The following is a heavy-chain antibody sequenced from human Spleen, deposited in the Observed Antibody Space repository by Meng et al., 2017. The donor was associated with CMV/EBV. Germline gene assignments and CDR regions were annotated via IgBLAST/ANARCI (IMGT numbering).Heavy chain of an antibody. J-gene: IGHJ4*02. Sequence: ESLKISCAASGFTFSSYAMSWVRQAPGKGLEWVSAISGSGGSTYYADSVKGRFTISRDESKNTLYLQMNSLRAEDTALYYCAKCSSTSCRYFDYWGQGTLVTVSS. CDR1: GFTFSSYA. D-gene: IGHD2-2*01. V-gene: IGHV3-23*01. CDR3: AKCSSTSCRYFDY. CDR2: ISGSGGST.